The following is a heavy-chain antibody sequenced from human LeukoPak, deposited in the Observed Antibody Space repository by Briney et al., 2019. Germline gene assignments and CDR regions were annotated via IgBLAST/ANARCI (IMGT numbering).Heavy chain of an antibody. D-gene: IGHD5-12*01. CDR1: GYSFTSYW. V-gene: IGHV5-51*01. CDR2: IYPGDSDT. Sequence: GESLKISCKGSGYSFTSYWIGWVRQMPGKGLEWMGIIYPGDSDTRYSPSFQGQVTISADKSISTAYLQWSSLKASDTAMYYCARHVRFDGSGGYDSILVFDYWGQGTLVTVSS. J-gene: IGHJ4*02. CDR3: ARHVRFDGSGGYDSILVFDY.